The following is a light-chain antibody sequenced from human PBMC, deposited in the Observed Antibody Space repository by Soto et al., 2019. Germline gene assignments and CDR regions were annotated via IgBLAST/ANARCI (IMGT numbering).Light chain of an antibody. Sequence: QTVVTQEPSFSVSPGGTVTLTCGLSSGSVSSSYNPSWYQQTPGQAPRTLIYGTNTRSSGVPDRFSGSILGNKAALTITGAHADDESHYYCVLYMGSGIWVFGGGTKLTVL. V-gene: IGLV8-61*01. CDR1: SGSVSSSYN. CDR3: VLYMGSGIWV. CDR2: GTN. J-gene: IGLJ3*02.